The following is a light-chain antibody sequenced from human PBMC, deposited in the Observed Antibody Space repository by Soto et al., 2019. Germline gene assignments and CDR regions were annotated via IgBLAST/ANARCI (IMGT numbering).Light chain of an antibody. CDR3: MLALETPIS. CDR1: QSLLRANGDNN. J-gene: IGKJ5*01. V-gene: IGKV2-28*01. CDR2: LGS. Sequence: DIVMTQSPLSLPVTPGEPASISCRSSQSLLRANGDNNFHWYLQKSGQSPHLLIYLGSIRASGVPDRLRRSGTSTDFTLKISRVEAEHVGVYYCMLALETPISLGQGTRLEFK.